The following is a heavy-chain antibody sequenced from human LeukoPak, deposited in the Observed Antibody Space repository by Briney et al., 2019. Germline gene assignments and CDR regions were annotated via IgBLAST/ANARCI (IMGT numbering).Heavy chain of an antibody. CDR2: IKQDGSEK. Sequence: GGSLRLSCAASGFTFSSYWMSWVRQAPGKGLEWVANIKQDGSEKYYVDSVKGRFTISRDNSKNTLYLQMNSLRAEDTAVYYCAKDLGLLGFDPWGQGTLVTVSS. J-gene: IGHJ5*02. V-gene: IGHV3-7*01. CDR1: GFTFSSYW. CDR3: AKDLGLLGFDP.